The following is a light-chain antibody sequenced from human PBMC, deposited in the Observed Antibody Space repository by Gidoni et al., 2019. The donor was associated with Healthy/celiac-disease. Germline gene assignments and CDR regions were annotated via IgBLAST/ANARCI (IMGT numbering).Light chain of an antibody. CDR3: QQYNNWPLA. CDR1: QSVSSN. Sequence: EIVMTQSTATLSVSPGDRATLSCRASQSVSSNLAWYQQKPGQAPRLLIYGASTRATGIPARFSGSGSGTEFTLTISSLQSEDFAVYYCQQYNNWPLAFGQGTRLEIK. V-gene: IGKV3-15*01. J-gene: IGKJ5*01. CDR2: GAS.